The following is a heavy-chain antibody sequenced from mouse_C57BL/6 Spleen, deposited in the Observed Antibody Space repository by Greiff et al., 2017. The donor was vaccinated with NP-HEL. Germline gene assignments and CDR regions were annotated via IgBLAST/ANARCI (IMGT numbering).Heavy chain of an antibody. Sequence: VQLQQPGAELVMPGASVKLSCKASGYTFTSYWMHWVKQRPGQGLEWIGKIDPSDSGTNYNEKFKGKSTLTVDKSSSTAYMQLSSLTSEDSAVYYCSRSRDEAMDYWGQGTSVTVSS. CDR3: SRSRDEAMDY. J-gene: IGHJ4*01. CDR2: IDPSDSGT. V-gene: IGHV1-69*01. CDR1: GYTFTSYW.